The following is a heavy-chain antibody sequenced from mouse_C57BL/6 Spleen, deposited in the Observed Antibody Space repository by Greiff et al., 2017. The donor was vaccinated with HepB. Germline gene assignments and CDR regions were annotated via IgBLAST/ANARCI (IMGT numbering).Heavy chain of an antibody. CDR3: AREASYYSIPFAD. CDR2: IDPSDSET. CDR1: GYTFTSYW. D-gene: IGHD2-5*01. V-gene: IGHV1-52*01. J-gene: IGHJ3*01. Sequence: QVQLQQPGAELVRPGSSVKLSCKASGYTFTSYWMHWVKQRPIQGLEWIGNIDPSDSETHYNQKFKDKATLTVDKSSSTAYMQLSSLTSEDSAVYYCAREASYYSIPFADWGQGTLVTVSA.